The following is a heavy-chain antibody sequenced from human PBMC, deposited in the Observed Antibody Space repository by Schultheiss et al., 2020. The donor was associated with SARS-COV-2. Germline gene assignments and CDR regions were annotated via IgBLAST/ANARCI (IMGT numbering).Heavy chain of an antibody. D-gene: IGHD7-27*01. J-gene: IGHJ4*02. CDR2: IYYSGST. Sequence: SETLSLTCTVSGGSISSSSYYWGWIRQPPGKGLEWIGSIYYSGSTNYNPTLKSRVTISVDTSKNQFSLQLNSVTPEDTAVYYCARDTQRNWGTDYWGQGTLVTVSS. CDR3: ARDTQRNWGTDY. V-gene: IGHV4-39*07. CDR1: GGSISSSSYY.